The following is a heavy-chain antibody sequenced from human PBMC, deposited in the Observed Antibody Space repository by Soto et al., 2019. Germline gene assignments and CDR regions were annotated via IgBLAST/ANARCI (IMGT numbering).Heavy chain of an antibody. CDR2: IYYSGST. CDR1: GDCSGSDY. CDR3: ARALGTYYYDSSGLKASYYYGIDL. D-gene: IGHD3-22*01. Sequence: CTVSGDCSGSDYWRCVGQPPGKRLEWIGYIYYSGSTNYNPSLKSRVTISVDTSKNQFSLKLSSVTAADTAVYYCARALGTYYYDSSGLKASYYYGIDLCGPVPTAT. J-gene: IGHJ6*02. V-gene: IGHV4-59*01.